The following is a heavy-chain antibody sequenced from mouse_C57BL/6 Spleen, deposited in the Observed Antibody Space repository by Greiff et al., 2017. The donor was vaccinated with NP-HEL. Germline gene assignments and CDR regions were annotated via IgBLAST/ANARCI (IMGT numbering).Heavy chain of an antibody. V-gene: IGHV3-6*01. CDR3: AGFHWYFDV. Sequence: ESGPGLVKPSQSLSLTCSVTGYSITSGYYWNWIRQFPGNKLECMGYISYDGSNNYNPSLKNRISITRDTSKNQFFLKLNSVTTEDTATYYCAGFHWYFDVWGTGTTVTVSS. J-gene: IGHJ1*03. CDR1: GYSITSGYY. CDR2: ISYDGSN.